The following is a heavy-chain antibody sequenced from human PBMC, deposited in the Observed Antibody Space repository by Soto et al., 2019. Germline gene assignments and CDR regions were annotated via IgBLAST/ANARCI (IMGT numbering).Heavy chain of an antibody. CDR2: INHSGST. D-gene: IGHD3-3*01. V-gene: IGHV4-34*01. J-gene: IGHJ5*02. CDR3: ARAKAIFGEWLLYQNNWFDP. Sequence: SETLPLTCSVYGVYISGYYWSLIRQPPGKGLEWIGEINHSGSTNYDPSLKSRVTISVDTSKDQFSLKLSSVTAADTAVYYCARAKAIFGEWLLYQNNWFDPWGQGNLVTVSS. CDR1: GVYISGYY.